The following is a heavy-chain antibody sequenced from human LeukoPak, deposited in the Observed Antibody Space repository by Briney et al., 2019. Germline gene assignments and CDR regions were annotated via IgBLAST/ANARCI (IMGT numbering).Heavy chain of an antibody. CDR2: IYYSGST. CDR3: ARSTIFGVVSRGAIDY. J-gene: IGHJ4*02. V-gene: IGHV4-39*01. Sequence: SETLSLTCTVSGGSISSSSYYWGWIRQPPGKGLEWIGSIYYSGSTYYNPSLKSRVTISVDTSKNQFSLKLSSVTAADTAVYYCARSTIFGVVSRGAIDYWGQGTLVTVSS. D-gene: IGHD3-3*01. CDR1: GGSISSSSYY.